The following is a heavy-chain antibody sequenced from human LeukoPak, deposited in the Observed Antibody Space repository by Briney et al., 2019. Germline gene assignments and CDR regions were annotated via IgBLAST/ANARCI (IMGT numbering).Heavy chain of an antibody. D-gene: IGHD3-16*01. V-gene: IGHV4-39*01. CDR1: GGSISSSSYY. CDR2: IYYSGST. Sequence: SSETLSLTCTVSGGSISSSSYYWGWIRQPPGKGLEWIGSIYYSGSTYYNPSLKSRVTISVDTSKNQFSLKLSSVTAADTAVYYCARVTMGVAGADYWAREPWSPSPQ. J-gene: IGHJ4*02. CDR3: ARVTMGVAGADY.